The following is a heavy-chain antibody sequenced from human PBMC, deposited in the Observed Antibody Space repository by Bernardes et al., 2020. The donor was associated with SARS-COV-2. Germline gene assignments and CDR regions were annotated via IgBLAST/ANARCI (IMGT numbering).Heavy chain of an antibody. CDR1: GYTFTGYY. D-gene: IGHD6-19*01. CDR2: INPNSGGT. V-gene: IGHV1-2*04. CDR3: ARGQYSSGWYSWYRGEDYFDY. J-gene: IGHJ4*02. Sequence: ASVKVSCKASGYTFTGYYMHWVRQAPGQGLEWMGWINPNSGGTNYAQKFQGWVTMTRDTSISTAYMELSRLRSDDTAVYYCARGQYSSGWYSWYRGEDYFDYWGQGTLVTVSS.